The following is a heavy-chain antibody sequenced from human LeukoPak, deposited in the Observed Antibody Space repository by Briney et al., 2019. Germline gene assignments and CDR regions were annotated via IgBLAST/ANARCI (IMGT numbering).Heavy chain of an antibody. Sequence: PGGSLRLSCEASGFTLSRYWMNWVRQAPGKGLEWVANIKEGGRETDYLDSVEGRFTISRDNAKNALYLQMNSLRVDDSAMYSCASMFSSMGYNDASHVTYFDSWGQGALVTVSS. J-gene: IGHJ4*02. CDR2: IKEGGRET. V-gene: IGHV3-7*03. CDR1: GFTLSRYW. CDR3: ASMFSSMGYNDASHVTYFDS. D-gene: IGHD1-14*01.